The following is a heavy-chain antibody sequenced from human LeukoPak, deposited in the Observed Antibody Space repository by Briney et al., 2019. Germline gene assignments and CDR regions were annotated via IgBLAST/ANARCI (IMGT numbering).Heavy chain of an antibody. CDR1: GFTVSSNY. Sequence: GGSLRLSCAASGFTVSSNYMSWVRQAPGKGLEWVSVIYSGGSTYYADFVKGRFTISRDNSKNTLYLQMNSLRAEDTAVYYCALDLYYYGMDVWGQGTTVTVSS. CDR2: IYSGGST. CDR3: ALDLYYYGMDV. V-gene: IGHV3-53*01. J-gene: IGHJ6*02.